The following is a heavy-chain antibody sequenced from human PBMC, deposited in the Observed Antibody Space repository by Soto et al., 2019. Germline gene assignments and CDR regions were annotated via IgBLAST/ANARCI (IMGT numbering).Heavy chain of an antibody. CDR2: ISAYNGNT. CDR1: GYTFTSYG. D-gene: IGHD3-22*01. J-gene: IGHJ4*02. V-gene: IGHV1-18*01. Sequence: GASVKVSCKASGYTFTSYGIGWVRQAPGQGLEWMGWISAYNGNTNYAQKLQGRVTMTTDTSTSTAYMELRSLRSDDTAVYYCARDSSPYYYDSSGYRTYWGQGTLVTVSS. CDR3: ARDSSPYYYDSSGYRTY.